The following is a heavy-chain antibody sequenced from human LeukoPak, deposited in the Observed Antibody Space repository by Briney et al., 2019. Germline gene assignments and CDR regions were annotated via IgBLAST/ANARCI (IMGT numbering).Heavy chain of an antibody. CDR1: GYTFTSYG. CDR3: ARDHEYNWNPPPIAAGY. CDR2: ISVYDGNT. Sequence: ASVKVSCKASGYTFTSYGTCWVRQAPGQGLEWMGWISVYDGNTNFAQKFQGRVTLTTDTSTSTAYMELRSLRSDDTAVYYCARDHEYNWNPPPIAAGYWGQGTLVTVSS. D-gene: IGHD1-20*01. V-gene: IGHV1-18*01. J-gene: IGHJ4*02.